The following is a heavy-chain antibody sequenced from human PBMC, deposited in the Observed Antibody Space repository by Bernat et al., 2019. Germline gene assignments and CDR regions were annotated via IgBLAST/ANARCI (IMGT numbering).Heavy chain of an antibody. CDR3: AKAPSGWYGMDV. Sequence: VRLVESGGGLVQPGGSLRLSCAGSGLTVSNNYINWVRQTPGKGLEWVAVISYDGSNKYYADSVKGRFTISRDNSKNTLYLQMNSLRAEDTAVYYCAKAPSGWYGMDVWGQGTTVTVSS. V-gene: IGHV3-30*18. CDR1: GLTVSNNY. D-gene: IGHD6-19*01. CDR2: ISYDGSNK. J-gene: IGHJ6*02.